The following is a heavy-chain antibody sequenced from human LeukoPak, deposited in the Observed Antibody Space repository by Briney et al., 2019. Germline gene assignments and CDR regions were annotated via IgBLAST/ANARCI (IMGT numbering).Heavy chain of an antibody. V-gene: IGHV4-39*02. D-gene: IGHD6-25*01. CDR2: VYYGRSP. CDR1: GGSVSSSVDY. Sequence: PSETLSLTRTVSGGSVSSSVDYWAWIRQPPGKGLEWIGSVYYGRSPYFNPSLESRATISVDTSKNHFSLKMSSVTAADTAVYYCARSSGTGTFSYWGQGTLVTVSS. J-gene: IGHJ4*02. CDR3: ARSSGTGTFSY.